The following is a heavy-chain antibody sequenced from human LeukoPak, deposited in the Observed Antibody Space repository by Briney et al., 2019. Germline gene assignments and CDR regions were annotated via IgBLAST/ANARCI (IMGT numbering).Heavy chain of an antibody. V-gene: IGHV1-2*02. CDR2: INPNSGGT. D-gene: IGHD2-2*01. J-gene: IGHJ6*02. CDR1: GYTFTGYY. CDR3: ARATTYCSSTSCRYYYYGMDV. Sequence: ASVKVSCKASGYTFTGYYMHGVRQAPGQGLEWMGWINPNSGGTNYAQKFQGRVTMTRDTSISTAYMELSRLRSDDTAVYYCARATTYCSSTSCRYYYYGMDVWGQGTTVTVSS.